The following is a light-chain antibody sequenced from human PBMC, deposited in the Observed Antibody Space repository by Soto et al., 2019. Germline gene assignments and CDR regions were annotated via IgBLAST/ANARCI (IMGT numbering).Light chain of an antibody. CDR2: WAS. Sequence: DIVMTQSPDFLAVSLGERATINCKSSQSVLYSSNNKNYLAWYQQKPGQPPKLLIYWASPRESGVPDRFSGSGSGTDFTLTISSLQAEDVAVYYCQQYYSTPPTFGQGTKVDSK. J-gene: IGKJ1*01. V-gene: IGKV4-1*01. CDR1: QSVLYSSNNKNY. CDR3: QQYYSTPPT.